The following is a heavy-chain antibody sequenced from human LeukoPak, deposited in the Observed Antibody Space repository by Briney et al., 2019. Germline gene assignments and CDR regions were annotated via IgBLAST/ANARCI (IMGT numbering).Heavy chain of an antibody. D-gene: IGHD5-24*01. CDR1: GGTFSSYA. V-gene: IGHV1-69*04. CDR3: PSRDGYNYDY. CDR2: IIPILGIA. Sequence: SVKVSCKASGGTFSSYAISWVRQAPGQGLEWMGRIIPILGIANYAQKFQGRVTITADKSTSTAYMELSSLRSEDTAVYYCPSRDGYNYDYWGQGTLVTVSS. J-gene: IGHJ4*02.